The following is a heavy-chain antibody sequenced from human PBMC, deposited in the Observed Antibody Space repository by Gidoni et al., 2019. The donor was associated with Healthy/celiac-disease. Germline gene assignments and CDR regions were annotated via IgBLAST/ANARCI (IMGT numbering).Heavy chain of an antibody. J-gene: IGHJ5*02. Sequence: QVQLVESGGGVVQPGRSLRLSCAASGFTFSSYGMHWVRQAPGKGLEWVAVIWYDGSNKYYADSVKGRFTISRDNSKNTLYLQMNSLRAEDTAVYYCARPYYDYVWGSYRNNWFDPWGQGTLVTVSS. CDR2: IWYDGSNK. D-gene: IGHD3-16*02. V-gene: IGHV3-33*01. CDR1: GFTFSSYG. CDR3: ARPYYDYVWGSYRNNWFDP.